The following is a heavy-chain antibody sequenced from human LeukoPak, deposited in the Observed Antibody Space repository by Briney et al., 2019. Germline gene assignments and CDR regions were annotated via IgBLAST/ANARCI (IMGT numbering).Heavy chain of an antibody. J-gene: IGHJ6*02. CDR3: AKDPTVTTGYYGMDV. CDR2: ISSSSSYI. V-gene: IGHV3-21*04. D-gene: IGHD4-17*01. CDR1: GFTFSSYS. Sequence: GGSLRLSCAASGFTFSSYSMNWVRQAPGKGLEWVSSISSSSSYIYYADSVKGRFTISRDNAKNSLYLQMNSLRAEDTAVYYCAKDPTVTTGYYGMDVWGQGTTVTVSS.